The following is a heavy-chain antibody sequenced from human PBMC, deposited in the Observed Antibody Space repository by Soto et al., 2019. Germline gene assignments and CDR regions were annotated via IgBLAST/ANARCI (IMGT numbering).Heavy chain of an antibody. CDR1: GFTFDDYA. CDR2: ISWNSGSI. Sequence: EVQLVESGGGLVQPGRSLRLSCAASGFTFDDYAMHWVRQAPGKGLEWVSGISWNSGSIGYADSVKGRFTISRDNAQNSLYLQMNSLRAEDTALYYCATDINVGEVAGLFDYWGQGTLVTVSS. CDR3: ATDINVGEVAGLFDY. V-gene: IGHV3-9*01. D-gene: IGHD6-19*01. J-gene: IGHJ4*02.